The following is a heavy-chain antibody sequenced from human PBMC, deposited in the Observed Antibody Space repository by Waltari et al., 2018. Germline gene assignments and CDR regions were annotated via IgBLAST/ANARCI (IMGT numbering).Heavy chain of an antibody. Sequence: EVQLLESGGDLVPPGGSLRLSCAASGITFSNYAINWVRLGPGTGLEWVSAITVGDETYYADSVKGRFTISRDTSKDSVHLQMNGLRAEDTAIYYCATPFYNWDDPLHSWGQGTLVTVSS. D-gene: IGHD1-20*01. CDR3: ATPFYNWDDPLHS. CDR2: ITVGDET. J-gene: IGHJ4*02. CDR1: GITFSNYA. V-gene: IGHV3-23*01.